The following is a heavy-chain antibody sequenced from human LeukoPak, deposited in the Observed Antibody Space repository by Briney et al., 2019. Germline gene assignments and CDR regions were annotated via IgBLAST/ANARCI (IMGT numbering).Heavy chain of an antibody. Sequence: PGGSLRLSCAASGFTFSNYGMHWVRQAPGKGLEWVTFIWYDGSNKYYADSVKGRFTISRDNSKNTLYLQMNSLRAEDTAVYYCAKEAEGELHWGGYFEYWGQGTLVTVSS. V-gene: IGHV3-30*02. J-gene: IGHJ4*02. CDR3: AKEAEGELHWGGYFEY. D-gene: IGHD3-16*01. CDR1: GFTFSNYG. CDR2: IWYDGSNK.